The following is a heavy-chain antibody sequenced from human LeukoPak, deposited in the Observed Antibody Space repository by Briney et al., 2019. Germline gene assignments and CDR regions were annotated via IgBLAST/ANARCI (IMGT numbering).Heavy chain of an antibody. V-gene: IGHV3-23*01. J-gene: IGHJ4*02. CDR2: ISGSGGST. D-gene: IGHD3-10*01. Sequence: GGSLRLSCAASGFTFSSYAMSWVRQAPGKGLEWVSAISGSGGSTYYADSVKGRFTISRDNSKNTLYLQMNSLRAEDTAVYYCAKDQRGYYGSGCSYWGQGTLVTVSS. CDR1: GFTFSSYA. CDR3: AKDQRGYYGSGCSY.